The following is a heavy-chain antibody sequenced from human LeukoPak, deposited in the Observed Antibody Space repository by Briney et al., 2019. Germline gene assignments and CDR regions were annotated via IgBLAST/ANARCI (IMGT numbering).Heavy chain of an antibody. V-gene: IGHV4-39*01. D-gene: IGHD6-19*01. CDR1: GGSITSPSYY. Sequence: KASETLSLTCTVSGGSITSPSYYWGWIRQPPGKGLEWIGSMYYNGDTYYSPSLKSRVTMSVVISKNQFSFNLRSVTAADTAVYYCVRQQGRGWFPGWGLGTLVIVSS. J-gene: IGHJ1*01. CDR3: VRQQGRGWFPG. CDR2: MYYNGDT.